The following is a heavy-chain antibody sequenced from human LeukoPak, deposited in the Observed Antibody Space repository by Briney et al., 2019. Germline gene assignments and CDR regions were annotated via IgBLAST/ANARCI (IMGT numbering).Heavy chain of an antibody. J-gene: IGHJ6*02. CDR1: GLPPGHNVNNA. V-gene: IGHV3-23*01. D-gene: IGHD3-10*02. CDR2: ITTSGST. Sequence: GSLRLPCGAFGLPPGHNVNNAIGWVRPAPGKGLGWVSGITTSGSTYYADSVKGRFTISRDNSNNTLYLHMDSLRAEDTAVYYCAKAPMWNYYYGLDVWGQGTTVSVSS. CDR3: AKAPMWNYYYGLDV.